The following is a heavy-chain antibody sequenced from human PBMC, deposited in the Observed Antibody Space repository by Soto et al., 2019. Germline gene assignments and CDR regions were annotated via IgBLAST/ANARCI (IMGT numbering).Heavy chain of an antibody. CDR2: IYHSAST. J-gene: IGHJ2*01. V-gene: IGHV4-30-2*01. D-gene: IGHD3-22*01. CDR1: GGSISSGGYS. CDR3: ARAHRSGYYYDSWYFDL. Sequence: QLQLQETGSGLVKPSQTLSLTCAVSGGSISSGGYSWSWIRQPPGKGLEWIGYIYHSASTYYNPSLKSRVTISVDRSKNQFSLKLISVTAADTAVYYCARAHRSGYYYDSWYFDLWGRGTLVTVSS.